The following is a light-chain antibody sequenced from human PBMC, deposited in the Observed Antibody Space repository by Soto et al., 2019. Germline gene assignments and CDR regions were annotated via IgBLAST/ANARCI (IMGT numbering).Light chain of an antibody. Sequence: QSVLTQPPSVSGAPGQRVTISCTGSSSNIGAGYDVHWYQQLPGTAPKLLIYGNSNRPSGVPDRFSGSKSGTSASLSITGLRAEDEADYYCQSYESSLSGYVVFGGGTKLTVL. CDR2: GNS. CDR1: SSNIGAGYD. J-gene: IGLJ2*01. CDR3: QSYESSLSGYVV. V-gene: IGLV1-40*01.